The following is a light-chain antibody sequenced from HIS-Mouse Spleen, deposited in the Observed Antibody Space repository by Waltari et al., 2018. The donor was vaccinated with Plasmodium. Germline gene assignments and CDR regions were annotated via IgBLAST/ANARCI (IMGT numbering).Light chain of an antibody. CDR3: YSTDSSGNHRV. J-gene: IGLJ3*02. CDR1: ALPKKY. V-gene: IGLV3-10*01. CDR2: EDS. Sequence: SYELTQPPSVSVSPGQTARITCSGDALPKKYAYWYQQKSGQAPWLVIYEDSKRPSGIPGRLSGSSSGTMATVTISGAQVEDEADYYCYSTDSSGNHRVFGGGTKLTVL.